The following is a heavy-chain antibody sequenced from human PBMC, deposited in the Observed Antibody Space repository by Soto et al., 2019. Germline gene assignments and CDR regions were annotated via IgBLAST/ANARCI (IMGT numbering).Heavy chain of an antibody. CDR1: RFRFSDYS. D-gene: IGHD1-26*01. CDR2: ISSSSFTI. CDR3: VKARYYFHRGYFDY. Sequence: HPGGSLRLSCAASRFRFSDYSMNWVRQAPGRGLEWVSYISSSSFTIHYADSVEGRFAISRDNAKNTLYLQMNSLRAEDTAVYHCVKARYYFHRGYFDYWGQGTLVTVSS. J-gene: IGHJ4*02. V-gene: IGHV3-48*01.